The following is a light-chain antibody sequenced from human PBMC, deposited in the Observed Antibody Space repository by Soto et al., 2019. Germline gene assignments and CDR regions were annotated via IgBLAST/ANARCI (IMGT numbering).Light chain of an antibody. V-gene: IGKV3-20*01. J-gene: IGKJ1*01. CDR1: QNLGTLY. CDR2: RAS. Sequence: EIVLTQSPGTLSLSPGERGTLSCRASQNLGTLYLAWFPTKSGQAPRLPIYRASRRATGIPDRFTGSGSGTDFTLTINRVQPEDLAVYFCQQYAGSPRTFGQGTKVDIK. CDR3: QQYAGSPRT.